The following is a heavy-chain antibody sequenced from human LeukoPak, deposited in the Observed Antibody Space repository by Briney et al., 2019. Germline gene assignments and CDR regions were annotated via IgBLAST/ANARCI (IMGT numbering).Heavy chain of an antibody. D-gene: IGHD3-16*01. V-gene: IGHV3-21*01. Sequence: GGSLRLSCAASGFTFSSYSMNWVRQAPGKGLEWVSSISSSSSYIYYADSVKGRFTISRDNSKNTLYLQMNSLRAEDTAVYYCARGPPSYDYVWGTEPSDYWGQGTLVTVSS. CDR1: GFTFSSYS. CDR2: ISSSSSYI. J-gene: IGHJ4*02. CDR3: ARGPPSYDYVWGTEPSDY.